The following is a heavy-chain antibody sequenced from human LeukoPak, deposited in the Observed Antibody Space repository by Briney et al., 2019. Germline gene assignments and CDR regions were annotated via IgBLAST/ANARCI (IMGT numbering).Heavy chain of an antibody. D-gene: IGHD4-23*01. V-gene: IGHV1-69*04. CDR2: IIPILGIA. CDR3: AIPTTVAYYYYYGMDV. CDR1: GGTFSSYA. J-gene: IGHJ6*02. Sequence: GASVKVSCKASGGTFSSYAISWVRQAPGQGLEWMGRIIPILGIANYAQKFQGRVTITADKSTSTAYMELSSLRSEDTAVYYCAIPTTVAYYYYYGMDVWGQGTTVTVSS.